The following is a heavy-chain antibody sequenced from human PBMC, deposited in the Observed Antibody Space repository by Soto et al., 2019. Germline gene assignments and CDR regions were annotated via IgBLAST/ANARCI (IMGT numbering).Heavy chain of an antibody. Sequence: GGSLRLSCAASGFTFSSYWMSWVRQAPGKGLEWVANIKQDGSEKYYVDSVKGRFTISRDNAKNSLYLQMNSLRAEDTAVYYSAKAINEVAAAANAWGQGTLVT. CDR1: GFTFSSYW. D-gene: IGHD6-13*01. CDR3: AKAINEVAAAANA. J-gene: IGHJ5*02. CDR2: IKQDGSEK. V-gene: IGHV3-7*01.